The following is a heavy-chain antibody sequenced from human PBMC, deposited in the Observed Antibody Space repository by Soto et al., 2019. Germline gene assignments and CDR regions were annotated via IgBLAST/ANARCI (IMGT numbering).Heavy chain of an antibody. J-gene: IGHJ5*02. V-gene: IGHV1-18*01. CDR1: GDTFTNFG. Sequence: ASVKVSCKTSGDTFTNFGLSWVRQAPGQGLEWMGWIATYNTNRNYAQKFQGRLTLTTDTSTSTACMELKSLGYDDTAVYYCARVLRGVVNWFDPWGQGTLVTVSS. D-gene: IGHD3-10*01. CDR3: ARVLRGVVNWFDP. CDR2: IATYNTNR.